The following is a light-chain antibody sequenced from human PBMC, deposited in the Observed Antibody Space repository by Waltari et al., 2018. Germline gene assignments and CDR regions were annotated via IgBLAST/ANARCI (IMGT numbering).Light chain of an antibody. V-gene: IGLV2-14*01. CDR1: GSYVGGYDY. CDR2: DVY. CDR3: SSYTSSGVV. J-gene: IGLJ2*01. Sequence: QSALTQPASVSGSPGQAIIIPCTGTGSYVGGYDYVSWYQQYQGKAPRLIIYDVYNRPSGVSNRFSGSKSDNTASLTISGLQAEDESVYYCSSYTSSGVVFGGGTKLTVL.